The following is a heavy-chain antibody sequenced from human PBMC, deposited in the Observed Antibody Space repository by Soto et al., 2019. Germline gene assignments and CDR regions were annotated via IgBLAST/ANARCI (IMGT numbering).Heavy chain of an antibody. V-gene: IGHV3-53*01. J-gene: IGHJ6*02. Sequence: EVQVVESGGDLIQPGGSLRLSCAASGFTVSSNYMSWVRQAPGKGLEWVSIIYSGGRTYYADSVKGRFTISRDNSKNTLYLQMNSLRAEDTAVYYCARDSIAGGYYYYYGLDVWGQGTTVTVSS. CDR3: ARDSIAGGYYYYYGLDV. CDR2: IYSGGRT. CDR1: GFTVSSNY. D-gene: IGHD6-13*01.